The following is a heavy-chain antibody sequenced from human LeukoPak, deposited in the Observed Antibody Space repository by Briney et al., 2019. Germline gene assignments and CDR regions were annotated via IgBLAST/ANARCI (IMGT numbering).Heavy chain of an antibody. V-gene: IGHV4-4*07. J-gene: IGHJ4*02. CDR1: GGSISSYY. CDR3: ARSSREPSGSYYDY. D-gene: IGHD1-26*01. Sequence: SETLSFTCTVSGGSISSYYWSWIRQPAGKGLEWIGRIYTSGSTNYNPSLKSRVTMSVDTSKNQFSLKLSSVTAADTAVYYCARSSREPSGSYYDYWGQGTLVTVSS. CDR2: IYTSGST.